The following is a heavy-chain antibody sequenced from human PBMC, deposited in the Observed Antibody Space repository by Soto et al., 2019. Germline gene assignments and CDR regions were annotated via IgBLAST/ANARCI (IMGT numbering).Heavy chain of an antibody. CDR3: ACSYGMDV. D-gene: IGHD3-10*02. J-gene: IGHJ6*02. CDR2: ISSDGTGT. V-gene: IGHV3-74*01. CDR1: GFTFSDYW. Sequence: EMQLVESGGDLVQPGGSLRLSCAASGFTFSDYWMHWVRHAPGKGLVWVSRISSDGTGTTYADSVKGRFTISRDNAKNTLYLQMNSLRDEDTADYDCACSYGMDVWGQGTTVIVSS.